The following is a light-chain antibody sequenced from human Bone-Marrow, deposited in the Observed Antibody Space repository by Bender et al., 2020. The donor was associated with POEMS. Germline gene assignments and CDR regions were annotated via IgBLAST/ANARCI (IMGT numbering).Light chain of an antibody. CDR1: KLGDKY. V-gene: IGLV3-1*01. CDR3: QAWDSSTAWV. CDR2: QDS. J-gene: IGLJ2*01. Sequence: SYALTQPPSVSVSPGQTASITCSGDKLGDKYVSWYQQRPGQPPVLVIYQDSKRPSGIPERFSGSNSGNTATLTITGTQAMDEADYYCQAWDSSTAWVFGAGTKLTVL.